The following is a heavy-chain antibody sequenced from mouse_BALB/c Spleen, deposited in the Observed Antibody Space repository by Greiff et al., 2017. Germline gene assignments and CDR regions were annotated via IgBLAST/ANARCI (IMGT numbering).Heavy chain of an antibody. Sequence: EVKLMESGPDLVKPSQSLSLTCTVTGYSITSGYSWHWIRQFPGNKLEWMGYIHYSGSTNYNPSLKSRISITRDTSKNQFFLQLNSVTTEDTATYYCARFDYYDYPATTMDYWGQGTSVTVSS. J-gene: IGHJ4*01. D-gene: IGHD2-4*01. CDR1: GYSITSGYS. CDR2: IHYSGST. V-gene: IGHV3-1*02. CDR3: ARFDYYDYPATTMDY.